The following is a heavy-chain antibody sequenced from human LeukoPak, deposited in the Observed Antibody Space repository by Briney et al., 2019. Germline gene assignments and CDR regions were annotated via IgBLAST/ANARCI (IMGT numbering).Heavy chain of an antibody. J-gene: IGHJ4*02. Sequence: PSETLSLTCTVSGSSISSGYYWGWIRQPPGKGLEWIGSIYHSGSTYYNPSLKSRVIISVDTSKNQFSLKLSSVTAADTALYYCATAGQRGNYYFDYWGQGTLVTVSS. CDR1: GSSISSGYY. V-gene: IGHV4-38-2*02. CDR3: ATAGQRGNYYFDY. D-gene: IGHD5-24*01. CDR2: IYHSGST.